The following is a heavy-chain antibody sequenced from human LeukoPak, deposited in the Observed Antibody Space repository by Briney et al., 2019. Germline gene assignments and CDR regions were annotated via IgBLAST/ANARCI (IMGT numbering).Heavy chain of an antibody. J-gene: IGHJ4*02. D-gene: IGHD6-13*01. CDR2: TYSGDST. V-gene: IGHV3-53*01. Sequence: PGGSLRLSCAASGFTVSSNYMSWVRQAPGKGLEWVSVTYSGDSTHYADSVKGRFTISRDNSKNTVFMQMNSLRAEDTAVYFCAKGHTSSWYTSFDYWGQGILVTVSS. CDR3: AKGHTSSWYTSFDY. CDR1: GFTVSSNY.